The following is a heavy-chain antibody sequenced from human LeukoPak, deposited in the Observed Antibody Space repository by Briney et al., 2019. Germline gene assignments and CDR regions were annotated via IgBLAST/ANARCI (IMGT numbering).Heavy chain of an antibody. Sequence: ASVKVSCTASGYTFTSYYIHWVRQAPGQGLEWMGIINPSGGSTNYAQKFQGRVTMTRDTSTSTVYMELSSLRSEDSAVYYCARWTTTYLDYWGQGTLVTVSS. D-gene: IGHD4-11*01. CDR3: ARWTTTYLDY. CDR1: GYTFTSYY. J-gene: IGHJ4*02. V-gene: IGHV1-46*01. CDR2: INPSGGST.